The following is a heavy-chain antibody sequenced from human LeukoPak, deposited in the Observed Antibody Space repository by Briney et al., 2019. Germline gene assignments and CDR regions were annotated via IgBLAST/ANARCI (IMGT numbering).Heavy chain of an antibody. Sequence: PSETLSLTCPLPGGSISNYYWCWIRQPARNGLGLNGNIYYGGSNYYDPSLKSRVTISVDTSKNQFSLKLTSVTAADTSVYYCAHFKGGSFDFWGQGTMVTVSS. V-gene: IGHV4-59*04. J-gene: IGHJ3*01. CDR3: AHFKGGSFDF. CDR1: GGSISNYY. CDR2: IYYGGSN. D-gene: IGHD1-26*01.